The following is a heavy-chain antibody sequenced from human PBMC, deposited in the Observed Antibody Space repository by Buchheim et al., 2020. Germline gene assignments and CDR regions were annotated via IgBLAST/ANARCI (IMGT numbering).Heavy chain of an antibody. J-gene: IGHJ5*02. CDR1: GFTFRSYE. Sequence: EVQLVESGGGLVQPGGSLRLSCAASGFTFRSYEMNWVRQAPGKGLEWVSYISSSGSTIYYADAVKGRFTISRDNAKNSLSLQMNSLRAEDTAVYYCARDKDDYYGSNWFDPWGQGTL. D-gene: IGHD3-10*01. CDR3: ARDKDDYYGSNWFDP. CDR2: ISSSGSTI. V-gene: IGHV3-48*03.